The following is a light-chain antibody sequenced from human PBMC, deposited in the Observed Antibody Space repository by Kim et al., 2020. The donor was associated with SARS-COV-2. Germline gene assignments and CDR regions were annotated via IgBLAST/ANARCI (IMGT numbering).Light chain of an antibody. CDR1: SGVNVKAYG. V-gene: IGLV5-45*01. CDR3: MIWHSSAYV. J-gene: IGLJ1*01. CDR2: YQSDSER. Sequence: SGAWGSGVNVKAYGIYWYRERPGSRPQYLLGYQSDSERRRGSGVPGRVSGSKDASANAGILLMSGLQSEDEADYYCMIWHSSAYVFGTGTKVTVL.